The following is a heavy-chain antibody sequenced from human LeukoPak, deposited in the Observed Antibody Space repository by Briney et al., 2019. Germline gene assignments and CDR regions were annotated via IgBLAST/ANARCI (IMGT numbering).Heavy chain of an antibody. V-gene: IGHV1-18*01. D-gene: IGHD2-15*01. J-gene: IGHJ4*02. CDR2: ISAYNGNT. CDR3: ARDLLHCSGGSCYRTVDY. CDR1: GYTFTSYG. Sequence: ASVKVSCKASGYTFTSYGISWVRQAPGQGLEWMGWISAYNGNTNYAQNLQGRVTMTTDTSTSTAYMELRSLRSDGTAVYYCARDLLHCSGGSCYRTVDYWGQGTLVTVSS.